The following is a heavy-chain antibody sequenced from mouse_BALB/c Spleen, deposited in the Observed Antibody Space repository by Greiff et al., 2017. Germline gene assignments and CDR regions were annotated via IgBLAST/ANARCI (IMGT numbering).Heavy chain of an antibody. CDR3: ARHWGRYDNWYFDV. J-gene: IGHJ1*01. V-gene: IGHV5-6*01. CDR1: GFTFSSYG. CDR2: ISSGGSYT. Sequence: EVKVVESGGDLVKPGGSLKLSCAASGFTFSSYGMSWVRQTPDKRLEWVATISSGGSYTYYPDSVKGRFTISRDNAKNTLYLQMSSLKSEDTAMYYCARHWGRYDNWYFDVWGAGTTVTVSS. D-gene: IGHD2-14*01.